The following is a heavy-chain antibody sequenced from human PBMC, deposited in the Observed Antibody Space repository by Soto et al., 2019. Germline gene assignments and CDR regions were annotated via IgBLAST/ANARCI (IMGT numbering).Heavy chain of an antibody. V-gene: IGHV1-3*05. J-gene: IGHJ4*02. CDR3: ARDFSPFWSGYCDF. CDR2: IDAGNANT. Sequence: QVHLVQSGAEEKKPGASVKVSCKASGYTFTNYAIYWVRQAPGQSLEWMGWIDAGNANTKYSQRFQGRVTITRDTSASTAYMELSSLSSDDTAVHYCARDFSPFWSGYCDFWGQGTLVSVSS. D-gene: IGHD3-3*01. CDR1: GYTFTNYA.